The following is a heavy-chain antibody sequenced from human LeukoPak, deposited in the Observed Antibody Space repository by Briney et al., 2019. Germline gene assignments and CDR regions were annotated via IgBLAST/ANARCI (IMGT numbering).Heavy chain of an antibody. CDR3: AKDWALRAAGSFDY. D-gene: IGHD6-13*01. V-gene: IGHV3-23*01. CDR2: ISYSGGST. CDR1: EFTFSYFA. Sequence: GGSLRLSCAASEFTFSYFAMTWVRQAPGKGLEWVSTISYSGGSTYYADSVKGRFTISRDNSKNTLYLQMNNLRAEDTAVYYCAKDWALRAAGSFDYWGQGTLVTVSS. J-gene: IGHJ4*02.